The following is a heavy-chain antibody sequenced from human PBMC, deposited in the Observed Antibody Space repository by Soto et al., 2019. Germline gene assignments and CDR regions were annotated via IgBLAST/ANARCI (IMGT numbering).Heavy chain of an antibody. CDR2: IIPIFGTA. CDR1: GGTFSSYA. Sequence: QVQLVQSGAEVKKPGSSVKVSCKASGGTFSSYAISWVRQAPGQGLEWMGGIIPIFGTANYAQKFQGRVTITAHESTSTAYMELSSLRAEDTAVYYCARPFIRQWAQGDVWGQGTTVTVSS. V-gene: IGHV1-69*01. J-gene: IGHJ6*02. CDR3: ARPFIRQWAQGDV. D-gene: IGHD6-19*01.